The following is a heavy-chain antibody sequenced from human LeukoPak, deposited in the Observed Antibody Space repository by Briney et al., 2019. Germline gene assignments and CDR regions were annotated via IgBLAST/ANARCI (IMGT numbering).Heavy chain of an antibody. CDR3: ARDALPLDTSFDY. J-gene: IGHJ4*02. D-gene: IGHD5-18*01. CDR2: ISGYNSKP. CDR1: GYSFTNYG. Sequence: ASVKVSCKTSGYSFTNYGITWVRQAPGQGLEWMGWISGYNSKPFYAQNFQGRVTMTTDTSTSTAYMELRSLRSDDTAVYYCARDALPLDTSFDYWGQGTLVTVSS. V-gene: IGHV1-18*01.